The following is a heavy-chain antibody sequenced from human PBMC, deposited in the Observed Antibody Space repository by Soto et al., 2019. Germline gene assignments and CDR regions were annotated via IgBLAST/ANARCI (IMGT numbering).Heavy chain of an antibody. CDR2: IYPGDSDT. CDR1: GYSFTSYW. CDR3: ARHLSLYYYDSSGYYLDYYYYGMDV. J-gene: IGHJ6*02. D-gene: IGHD3-22*01. V-gene: IGHV5-51*01. Sequence: GESLKISCKGSGYSFTSYWIGWVRQMPGKGLEWMGIIYPGDSDTRYSPSFQGQVTISADKSISTAYLQWSGLKASDTAMYYCARHLSLYYYDSSGYYLDYYYYGMDVWGQGTTVTVSS.